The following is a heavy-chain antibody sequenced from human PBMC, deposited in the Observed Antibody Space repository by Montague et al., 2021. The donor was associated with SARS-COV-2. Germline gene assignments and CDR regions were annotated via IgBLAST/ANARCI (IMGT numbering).Heavy chain of an antibody. Sequence: SETLSLTCAVYGGSFSNYYWSWIRQPPGKGLEWIGEVNHSGSTNYNPSLKSRVTISVDTSKDQFSLKLSSVTAADTAVYYCARGGTVTTFFAPKRTRRYNWLAPWGEGALAPISP. CDR2: VNHSGST. CDR1: GGSFSNYY. CDR3: ARGGTVTTFFAPKRTRRYNWLAP. J-gene: IGHJ5*02. D-gene: IGHD4-17*01. V-gene: IGHV4-34*01.